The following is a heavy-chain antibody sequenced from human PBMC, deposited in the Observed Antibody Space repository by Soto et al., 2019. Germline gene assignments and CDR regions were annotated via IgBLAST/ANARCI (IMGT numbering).Heavy chain of an antibody. CDR1: GGSISSYY. Sequence: QVQLQESGPGLVKPSETLSLTCTVSGGSISSYYWSWIRQPPGKGLEWIGYIYHSGSTNYNPSLKSRVTISVDTSKKQFSLKLSSVTAADTAVYSCAREGIYYGDDGTLGYWGQGTLVTVSS. D-gene: IGHD4-17*01. CDR2: IYHSGST. CDR3: AREGIYYGDDGTLGY. J-gene: IGHJ4*02. V-gene: IGHV4-59*01.